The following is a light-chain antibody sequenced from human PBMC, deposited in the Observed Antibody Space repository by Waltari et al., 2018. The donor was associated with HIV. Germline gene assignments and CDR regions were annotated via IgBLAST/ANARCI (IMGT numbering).Light chain of an antibody. Sequence: QSALTQPPSVSGFHGQSIAIACAGSSSDVGGYHHVSLYQKHPGRAPKLILYAVNYRPSGVSYRFSGSKSGNSASLTISGLQVDDEADYFCASYTVSGSLVFGGPTTLTVL. V-gene: IGLV2-14*03. J-gene: IGLJ3*02. CDR3: ASYTVSGSLV. CDR2: AVN. CDR1: SSDVGGYHH.